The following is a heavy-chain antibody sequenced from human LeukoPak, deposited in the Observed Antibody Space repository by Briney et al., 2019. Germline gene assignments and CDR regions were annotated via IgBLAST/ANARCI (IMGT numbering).Heavy chain of an antibody. CDR2: ISGSGGST. V-gene: IGHV3-23*01. CDR3: ASPRGSSSWYGPFDY. CDR1: GFTFSSYA. D-gene: IGHD6-13*01. Sequence: GGSLRLSCAASGFTFSSYAMSWVRQAPGKGLEWVSAISGSGGSTYYADSVKGRFTISRDNAKNSLYLQMNSLRAEDTAVYYCASPRGSSSWYGPFDYWGQGTLVTVSS. J-gene: IGHJ4*02.